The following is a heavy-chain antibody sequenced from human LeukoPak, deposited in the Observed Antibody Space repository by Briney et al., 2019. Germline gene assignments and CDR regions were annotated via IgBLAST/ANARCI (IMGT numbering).Heavy chain of an antibody. Sequence: GGSLRLSCAASGFTFSSYWMSWVRQAPGKGLEWVANIKQDGSEKYYVDSVKGRFTISRDNAKNSLYLQMNSLRAEDTAVYYCARDLCSGGSCYSPYFDYWGQGTLVTVSS. J-gene: IGHJ4*02. V-gene: IGHV3-7*01. CDR3: ARDLCSGGSCYSPYFDY. CDR1: GFTFSSYW. CDR2: IKQDGSEK. D-gene: IGHD2-15*01.